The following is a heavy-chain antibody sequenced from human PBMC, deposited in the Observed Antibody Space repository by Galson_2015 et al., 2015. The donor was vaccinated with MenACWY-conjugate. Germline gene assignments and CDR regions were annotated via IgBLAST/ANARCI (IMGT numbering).Heavy chain of an antibody. CDR3: LSSGAQSGHY. Sequence: SLRLSCAASGFTFSAYHMNWVRQAPGKGLEWISFISCSSDSIHYAGSFKGRFTIARDNTKNSLSLLMNSLRVEDTAVYYCLSSGAQSGHYWGQGTLVTVSS. CDR1: GFTFSAYH. CDR2: ISCSSDSI. J-gene: IGHJ4*02. D-gene: IGHD3-22*01. V-gene: IGHV3-48*04.